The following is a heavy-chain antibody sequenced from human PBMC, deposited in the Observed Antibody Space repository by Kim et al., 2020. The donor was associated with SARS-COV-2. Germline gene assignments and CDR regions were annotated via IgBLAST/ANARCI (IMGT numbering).Heavy chain of an antibody. CDR2: IYHSGST. Sequence: SETLSLTCAVSGGSISSGGYSWSWIRQPPGKGLEWIGYIYHSGSTYYNPSLKSRVTISVDRSKNQFSLKLSSVTAADTAVYYCARGSVDSSGYYWRANAFDIWGQGTMVTVSS. V-gene: IGHV4-30-2*01. D-gene: IGHD3-22*01. CDR1: GGSISSGGYS. CDR3: ARGSVDSSGYYWRANAFDI. J-gene: IGHJ3*02.